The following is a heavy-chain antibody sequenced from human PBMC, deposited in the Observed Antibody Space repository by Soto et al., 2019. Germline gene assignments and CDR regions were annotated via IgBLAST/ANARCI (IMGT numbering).Heavy chain of an antibody. D-gene: IGHD2-15*01. CDR2: IGGSGGCT. V-gene: IGHV3-23*01. J-gene: IGHJ4*02. CDR3: AKVDTVVVIAATIDY. Sequence: GGSLRLSCAASGFTFSSYTMNWVRQAPGKGLEWVSAIGGSGGCTYYADSVKGRFTISRDNAKNTLYLQMNSLRADDTAVYYCAKVDTVVVIAATIDYWGQGTLVTVSS. CDR1: GFTFSSYT.